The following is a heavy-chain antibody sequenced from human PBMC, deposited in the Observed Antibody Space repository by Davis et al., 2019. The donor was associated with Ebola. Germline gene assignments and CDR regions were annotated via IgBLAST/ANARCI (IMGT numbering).Heavy chain of an antibody. J-gene: IGHJ4*02. D-gene: IGHD3-10*01. Sequence: GGSLRLSCAASGFTFSSHAMSWVRQAPGKGLEWVANIGSDTHYADSVKGRFTISRDNAKNSLYLQMNSLRDEDTAVYYCVRQWFGETDWGQGTLVTVSS. CDR1: GFTFSSHA. CDR2: IGSDT. CDR3: VRQWFGETD. V-gene: IGHV3-48*02.